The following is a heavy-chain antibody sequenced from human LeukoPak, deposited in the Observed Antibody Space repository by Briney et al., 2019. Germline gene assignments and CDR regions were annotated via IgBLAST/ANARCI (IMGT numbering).Heavy chain of an antibody. CDR3: AKDGLWFGDLTYFDY. CDR2: ISSDGSNT. J-gene: IGHJ4*02. D-gene: IGHD3-10*01. V-gene: IGHV3-30*18. Sequence: PGKSLRLSCAASRFTFSNYGMHWVRQAPGKGLEWVAVISSDGSNTYYADSVKGRFTISRDNSKNTLFLQMNSLRAEDTAVYYCAKDGLWFGDLTYFDYWGQGTLVTVSS. CDR1: RFTFSNYG.